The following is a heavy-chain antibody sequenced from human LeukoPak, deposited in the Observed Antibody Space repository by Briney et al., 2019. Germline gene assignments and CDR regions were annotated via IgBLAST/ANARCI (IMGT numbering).Heavy chain of an antibody. CDR1: GGSISSSSYY. D-gene: IGHD6-13*01. Sequence: PSETLSLTCTVSGGSISSSSYYWGWIRQPPGKGLEWIGSTYYSGSTYYNPSLKSRVTISVDTSKNQFSLKLSSVTAADTAVYYCAREGAAAGPPDDYWGQGTLVTVSS. V-gene: IGHV4-39*07. CDR3: AREGAAAGPPDDY. J-gene: IGHJ4*02. CDR2: TYYSGST.